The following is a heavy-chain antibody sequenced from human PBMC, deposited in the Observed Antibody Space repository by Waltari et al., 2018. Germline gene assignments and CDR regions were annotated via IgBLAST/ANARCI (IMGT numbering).Heavy chain of an antibody. D-gene: IGHD5-12*01. CDR3: ARVNGGYGPYYYYGMDV. J-gene: IGHJ6*02. Sequence: QVQLVQSGAEVKKPGSSVKVSCKASGGTFSSYAISWVRQAPGQGLEWMGRIIPIFGTANYAQKFQGRVTITADKSTSTAYMELSSLRSEDTAVYYCARVNGGYGPYYYYGMDVWGQGTTVTVSS. V-gene: IGHV1-69*08. CDR2: IIPIFGTA. CDR1: GGTFSSYA.